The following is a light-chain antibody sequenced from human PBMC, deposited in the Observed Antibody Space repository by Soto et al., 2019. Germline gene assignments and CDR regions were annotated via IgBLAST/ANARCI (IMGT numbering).Light chain of an antibody. CDR3: SSFAGSSNVL. V-gene: IGLV2-8*01. Sequence: QSALTQPPSASGSPGQSVTISCAGTSSDVGGYNYVSWYQQHPGRAPKLMIYEVTKRPSGVPDRFSGSKSGNTASLTVSRLQTEDEADYYCSSFAGSSNVLFGGGTKLTVL. CDR1: SSDVGGYNY. CDR2: EVT. J-gene: IGLJ2*01.